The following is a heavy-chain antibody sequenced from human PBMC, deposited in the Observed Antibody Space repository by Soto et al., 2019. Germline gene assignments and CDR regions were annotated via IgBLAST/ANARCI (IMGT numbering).Heavy chain of an antibody. D-gene: IGHD7-27*01. CDR2: INAGYGNT. Sequence: ASVKVSCKASDYTFTSYGISWVRQAPGQRLEWMGWINAGYGNTKSSQKFQDRVTISRDTSASTAYMELTSLRSEDTAVYYCARDTGDGTFDFWGQGTLVTVSS. CDR1: DYTFTSYG. J-gene: IGHJ4*02. CDR3: ARDTGDGTFDF. V-gene: IGHV1-3*01.